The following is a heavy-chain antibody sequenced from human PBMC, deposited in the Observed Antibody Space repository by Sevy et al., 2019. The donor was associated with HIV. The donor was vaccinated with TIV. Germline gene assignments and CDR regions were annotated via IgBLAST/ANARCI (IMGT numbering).Heavy chain of an antibody. CDR2: ISSSSSYI. CDR3: AREEGVLRYFD. Sequence: GGSLRLSCAASGFTFSDYYMTWIRQAPGKGLEWVSYISSSSSYIYYADSVKGRFTISRDNAKNSLYLQINSLRAEDTAVYYCAREEGVLRYFDWGQGTLVTVSS. CDR1: GFTFSDYY. D-gene: IGHD3-9*01. V-gene: IGHV3-11*06. J-gene: IGHJ4*02.